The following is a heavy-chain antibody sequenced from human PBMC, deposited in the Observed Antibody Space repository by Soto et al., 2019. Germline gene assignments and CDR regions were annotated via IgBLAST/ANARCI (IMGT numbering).Heavy chain of an antibody. CDR1: GGTFSSYA. Sequence: QVQLVQSGAEVKKPGSSVKVSCKASGGTFSSYAISWVRQAPGQGLEWMGGIIPIFGTANYAQKFQGRVTXPADDSTSTAYMELSSLRSEDTAVYYCAGPVPAAGYYYGMDVWGQGTTVTVSS. D-gene: IGHD2-2*01. CDR3: AGPVPAAGYYYGMDV. J-gene: IGHJ6*02. V-gene: IGHV1-69*12. CDR2: IIPIFGTA.